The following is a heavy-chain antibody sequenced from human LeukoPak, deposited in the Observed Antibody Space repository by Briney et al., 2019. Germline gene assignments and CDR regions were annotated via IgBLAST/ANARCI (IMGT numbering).Heavy chain of an antibody. V-gene: IGHV3-74*01. D-gene: IGHD5-12*01. J-gene: IGHJ4*02. CDR1: GFTFSSYW. CDR2: INSDGSIT. CDR3: ARVRATFSPHFDN. Sequence: GGSLRLSCAASGFTFSSYWMHWVRQAPGKGLMWVSRINSDGSITNYADSVKGRFTISRDNAKNTLYLQTNSLRAQDTAVYYCARVRATFSPHFDNWGQGTLVTVSS.